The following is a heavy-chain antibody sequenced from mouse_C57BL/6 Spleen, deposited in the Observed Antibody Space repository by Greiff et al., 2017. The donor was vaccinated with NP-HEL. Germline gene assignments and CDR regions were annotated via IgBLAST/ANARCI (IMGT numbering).Heavy chain of an antibody. J-gene: IGHJ1*03. CDR3: ARRTVVAPCYFDV. CDR2: INPYNGGT. V-gene: IGHV1-19*01. CDR1: GYTFTDYY. Sequence: VQLQQSGPVLVKPGASVKMSCKASGYTFTDYYMNWVKQSHGKSLEWIGVINPYNGGTSYNQKFKGKATLTVDKSSSTAYMELNSLTSEDSAVYYCARRTVVAPCYFDVWGTGTTVTVSS. D-gene: IGHD1-1*01.